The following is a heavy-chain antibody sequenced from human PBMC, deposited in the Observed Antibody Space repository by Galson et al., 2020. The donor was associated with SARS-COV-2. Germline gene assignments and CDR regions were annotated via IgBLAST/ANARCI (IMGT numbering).Heavy chain of an antibody. V-gene: IGHV3-53*04. CDR1: GFTVSSNY. CDR2: IYSGGST. CDR3: AAGIVIVPSARYGMDV. J-gene: IGHJ6*02. Sequence: TGGSLRLSCAASGFTVSSNYMSWVRQAPGKGLEWVSVIYSGGSTYYADSVKGRFTISRHNSKNTLYLQMSSLRAEDTAVYYCAAGIVIVPSARYGMDVWGQGTTVTVSS. D-gene: IGHD2-2*01.